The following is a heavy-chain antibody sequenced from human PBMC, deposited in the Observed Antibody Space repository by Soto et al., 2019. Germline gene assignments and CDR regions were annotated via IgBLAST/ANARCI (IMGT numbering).Heavy chain of an antibody. V-gene: IGHV3-53*01. CDR3: ASVLGPGYYYGMDV. J-gene: IGHJ6*02. CDR1: GFTVSSNY. CDR2: IYSGGST. Sequence: PGGSLRLSCAASGFTVSSNYMSWVRQAPRKGLEWVSVIYSGGSTYYADSVKGRFTISRDNSKNTLYLQMNSLRAEDTAVYYCASVLGPGYYYGMDVWGQGTTVTVSS.